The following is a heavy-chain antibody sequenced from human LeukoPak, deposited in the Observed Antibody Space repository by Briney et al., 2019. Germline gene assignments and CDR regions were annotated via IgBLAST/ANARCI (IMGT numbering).Heavy chain of an antibody. V-gene: IGHV1-2*02. CDR1: GYTFTGYY. D-gene: IGHD3-3*01. Sequence: ASVKVSCKASGYTFTGYYLNWVRQAPGQGLEWMGWINPNSGGTNYAQKFQGRVTMTRDTSISTAYMELSRLRSDDTAVYYCARGYHYDFWSGYGEFYYGMDVWGQGATVTVSS. CDR2: INPNSGGT. CDR3: ARGYHYDFWSGYGEFYYGMDV. J-gene: IGHJ6*02.